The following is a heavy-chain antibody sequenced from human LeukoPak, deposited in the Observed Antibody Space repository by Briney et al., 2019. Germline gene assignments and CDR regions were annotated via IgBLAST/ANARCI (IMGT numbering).Heavy chain of an antibody. CDR1: GGTFSSYA. CDR3: ARGTQIRGFWSGYYGGSDYYYMGV. CDR2: IIPIFGTA. D-gene: IGHD3-3*01. V-gene: IGHV1-69*13. J-gene: IGHJ6*03. Sequence: ASVKVSCKASGGTFSSYAISWVRQAPGQGLEWMGGIIPIFGTANYAQKFQGRVTITADESTSTAYMELSSLRSEDTAVYYCARGTQIRGFWSGYYGGSDYYYMGVWGKGTTVTVSS.